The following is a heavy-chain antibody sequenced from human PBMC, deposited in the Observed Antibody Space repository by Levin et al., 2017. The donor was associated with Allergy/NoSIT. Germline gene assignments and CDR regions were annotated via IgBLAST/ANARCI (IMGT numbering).Heavy chain of an antibody. CDR2: ITSKRYGATP. Sequence: GGSLRLSCAGSGFTFGDFALTWFRQAPGKGLELVGFITSKRYGATPQYAASVKGRFTISRDDSKRIAYLQMTSLKTEDTAVYFCTRLHRNGYYYSFDIWGQGTLVTVSS. D-gene: IGHD3-22*01. CDR1: GFTFGDFA. V-gene: IGHV3-49*03. J-gene: IGHJ4*02. CDR3: TRLHRNGYYYSFDI.